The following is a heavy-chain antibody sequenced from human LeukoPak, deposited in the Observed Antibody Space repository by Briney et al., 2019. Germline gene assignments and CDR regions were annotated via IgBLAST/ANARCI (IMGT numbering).Heavy chain of an antibody. CDR2: ISAYNGNT. CDR3: ARAPPYYDYVWGSYRPQYYFDD. CDR1: GYTFTSYG. D-gene: IGHD3-16*02. Sequence: ASVKVSCKASGYTFTSYGISWVRQTPGQGLEWMGWISAYNGNTNYAQKLQGRVTMTTDTSPSTAYMELRTLRSEDTAVYYCARAPPYYDYVWGSYRPQYYFDDWGQGTLVTVSS. V-gene: IGHV1-18*01. J-gene: IGHJ4*02.